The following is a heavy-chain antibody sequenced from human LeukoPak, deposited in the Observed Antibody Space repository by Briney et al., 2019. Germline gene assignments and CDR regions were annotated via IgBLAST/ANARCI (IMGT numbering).Heavy chain of an antibody. Sequence: SETLSLTSTVSGGSISSSSYYWGWICQPPGKGLDWIGSIYYSGSTYYNPSLKSRVTISVDKSKNQFSLKLSSVTAADTAVYYCARFPIKGAVAAPEGLGYWGQGTLVTVSS. J-gene: IGHJ4*02. CDR1: GGSISSSSYY. CDR2: IYYSGST. CDR3: ARFPIKGAVAAPEGLGY. V-gene: IGHV4-39*07. D-gene: IGHD6-19*01.